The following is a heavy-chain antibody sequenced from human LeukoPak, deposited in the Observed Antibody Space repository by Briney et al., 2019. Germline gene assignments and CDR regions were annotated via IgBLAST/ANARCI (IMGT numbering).Heavy chain of an antibody. CDR3: ARDHRGRPDLVAATLNWFDP. D-gene: IGHD2-15*01. CDR2: IIPILGIA. Sequence: SVKVSCKASGGTFSSYAISWVRQAPGQGLEWMGRIIPILGIANYAQKFQGRVTITADKSTSTAYMELSSLRSEDTAMYYCARDHRGRPDLVAATLNWFDPWGQGTLVTVSS. V-gene: IGHV1-69*04. CDR1: GGTFSSYA. J-gene: IGHJ5*02.